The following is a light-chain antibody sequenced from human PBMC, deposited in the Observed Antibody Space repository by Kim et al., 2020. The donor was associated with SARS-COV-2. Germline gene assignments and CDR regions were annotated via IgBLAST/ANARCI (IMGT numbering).Light chain of an antibody. Sequence: SYELTQPPSVSVALGQTARITCDGNKMGSKDVCWYQQRPGLAPVLVIYRDTNRPSGIPERFSGANSGNTATLTISRAQAGDEADYYCQAWDSSTDWYVFG. CDR2: RDT. CDR1: KMGSKD. J-gene: IGLJ1*01. V-gene: IGLV3-9*01. CDR3: QAWDSSTDWYV.